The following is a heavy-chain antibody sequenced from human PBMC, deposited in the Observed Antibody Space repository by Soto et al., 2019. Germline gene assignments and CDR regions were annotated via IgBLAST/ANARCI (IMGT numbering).Heavy chain of an antibody. Sequence: QVQLVQSGAEVKKPGSSVKVSCEASGGTFSGHAISWVRQAPGQGPEWMGGLIPLFGTTQHAQNFQNSLTITEDKSTSTAYMELTSLRFEDTAIYYCPRRPNRGYRFDSWGQGTLVTVSS. CDR2: LIPLFGTT. CDR1: GGTFSGHA. V-gene: IGHV1-69*06. J-gene: IGHJ4*02. D-gene: IGHD3-10*01. CDR3: PRRPNRGYRFDS.